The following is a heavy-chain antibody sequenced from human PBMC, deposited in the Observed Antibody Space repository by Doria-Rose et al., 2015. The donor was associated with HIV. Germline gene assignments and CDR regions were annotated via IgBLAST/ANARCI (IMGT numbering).Heavy chain of an antibody. D-gene: IGHD2-2*01. CDR2: ISYDGSNK. J-gene: IGHJ4*02. CDR3: ASDRQTVVPAAIDY. Sequence: VQPGRSLRLSCAASGFTFSSYAMHWVRQAPGKGLEWVAVISYDGSNKYYADSVEGRFTISRDNSKNTLYLQMNSLRAEDTAVYYCASDRQTVVPAAIDYWGRERWSPSPQ. V-gene: IGHV3-30-3*01. CDR1: GFTFSSYA.